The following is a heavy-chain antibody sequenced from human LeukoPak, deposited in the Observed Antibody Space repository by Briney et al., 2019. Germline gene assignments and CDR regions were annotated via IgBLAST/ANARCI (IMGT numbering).Heavy chain of an antibody. J-gene: IGHJ6*02. CDR2: INHSGST. Sequence: SETLSLTCAVYGGSFRGYYWSWIRQPPGKGLEWIGEINHSGSTNYNPSLKSRVTISVDTSKNQFSLKLSSVTVADTAVYYCAREDTAMVIRVRSGMDVWGQGTTVTVSS. CDR3: AREDTAMVIRVRSGMDV. D-gene: IGHD5-18*01. V-gene: IGHV4-34*01. CDR1: GGSFRGYY.